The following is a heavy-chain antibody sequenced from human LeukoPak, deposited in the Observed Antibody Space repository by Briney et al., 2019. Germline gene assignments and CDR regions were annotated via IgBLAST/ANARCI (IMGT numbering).Heavy chain of an antibody. Sequence: GGSLRLSCAAPGFIFSSYSMNWVRQAPGKGLEWVSYISSSSSTIYYADSVKGRFTISRDNAKNSLYLQMNSLRAEDTAVYYCANTAGYKVYWGQGTLVTVSS. CDR2: ISSSSSTI. D-gene: IGHD1-14*01. CDR1: GFIFSSYS. CDR3: ANTAGYKVY. J-gene: IGHJ4*02. V-gene: IGHV3-48*01.